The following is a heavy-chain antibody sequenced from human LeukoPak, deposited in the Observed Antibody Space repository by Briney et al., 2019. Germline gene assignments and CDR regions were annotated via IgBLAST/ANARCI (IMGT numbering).Heavy chain of an antibody. J-gene: IGHJ4*02. Sequence: GGSLRLSCAASGFTFDDYAMHWVRQAPGKGLEWVSGISWNSGSIGYADSVKGRFTISRDNAKNSLYLQVNSLRAEDTALYYCAKDIYYDSSGPFDYWGQGTLVTVSS. CDR1: GFTFDDYA. CDR3: AKDIYYDSSGPFDY. CDR2: ISWNSGSI. D-gene: IGHD3-22*01. V-gene: IGHV3-9*01.